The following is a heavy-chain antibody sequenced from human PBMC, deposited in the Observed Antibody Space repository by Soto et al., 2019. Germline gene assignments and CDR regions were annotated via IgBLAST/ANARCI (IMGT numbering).Heavy chain of an antibody. CDR2: ISSDGSYK. CDR1: GFTFSTYA. J-gene: IGHJ4*02. Sequence: QVQLVESGGGVVQPGRSLRLSCAASGFTFSTYAMHWVRQAPGKGLEWVAVISSDGSYKYYADSVQGRFTISRDNSKTPLYLQRSRLRAEDTAVYYCARDYYDTSGLAIDYWGQGTLVTVSS. D-gene: IGHD3-22*01. V-gene: IGHV3-30-3*01. CDR3: ARDYYDTSGLAIDY.